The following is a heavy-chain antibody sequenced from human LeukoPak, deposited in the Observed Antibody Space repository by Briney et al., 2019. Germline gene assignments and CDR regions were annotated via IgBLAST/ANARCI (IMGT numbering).Heavy chain of an antibody. CDR1: GFTFSNYA. V-gene: IGHV3-23*01. J-gene: IGHJ5*02. CDR3: ARVPYRDTAMVTSP. Sequence: LPGGSLRLSCAASGFTFSNYAMSWVRQAPGKGLEWVSAISGSGGDTFYTDSVKGRFTISRDNSKNTLYLQMNSLRAEDMAVYYCARVPYRDTAMVTSPWGQGTLVTVSS. CDR2: ISGSGGDT. D-gene: IGHD5-18*01.